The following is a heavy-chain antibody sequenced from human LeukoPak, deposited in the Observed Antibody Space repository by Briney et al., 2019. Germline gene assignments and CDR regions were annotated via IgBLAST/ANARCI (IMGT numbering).Heavy chain of an antibody. CDR1: GYSISSGYY. Sequence: SETLSLTCALSGYSISSGYYWGWIRQPPGKGLEWIGSIYHSGSTYYNPSLKSRVTISVDTSKNQFSLKLSSVTAADTAVYYCARQGEYYYDSSGLAFDIWGQGTMVTVSS. D-gene: IGHD3-22*01. CDR3: ARQGEYYYDSSGLAFDI. V-gene: IGHV4-38-2*01. J-gene: IGHJ3*02. CDR2: IYHSGST.